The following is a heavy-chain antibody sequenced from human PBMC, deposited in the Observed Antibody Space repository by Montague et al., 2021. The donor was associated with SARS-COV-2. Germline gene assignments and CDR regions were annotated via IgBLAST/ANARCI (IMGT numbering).Heavy chain of an antibody. D-gene: IGHD3-9*01. CDR1: GGSISTGSYY. Sequence: TLSLTCTVSGGSISTGSYYWSWIRQPAGKGLEWIGRIYTSGSTNYNPSLKGRVTISVDTSKNQFSLKLSSVTAADTAVYYCARGPHYDILTSYYKDGMDVWGQGTTVTVSS. V-gene: IGHV4-61*02. J-gene: IGHJ6*02. CDR2: IYTSGST. CDR3: ARGPHYDILTSYYKDGMDV.